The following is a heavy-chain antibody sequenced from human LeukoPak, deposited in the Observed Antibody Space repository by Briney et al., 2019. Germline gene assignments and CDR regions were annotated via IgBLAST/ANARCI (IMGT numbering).Heavy chain of an antibody. D-gene: IGHD3-3*01. Sequence: PSETLSLTCTVSGGSISSYYWSWIRQPPGKGLEWIGEINHSGSTNYNPSLKSRVTISVDTSKNQFSLKLSSVTAADTAVYYCARIRDYDFWSGYYTDWYFDLWGRGTLVTVSS. CDR2: INHSGST. CDR1: GGSISSYY. V-gene: IGHV4-34*01. J-gene: IGHJ2*01. CDR3: ARIRDYDFWSGYYTDWYFDL.